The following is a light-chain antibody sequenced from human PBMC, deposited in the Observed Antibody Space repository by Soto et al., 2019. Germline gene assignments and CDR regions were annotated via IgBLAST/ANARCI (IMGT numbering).Light chain of an antibody. V-gene: IGKV3-15*01. J-gene: IGKJ3*01. CDR1: LTVSTN. CDR3: QQYNNWPPGAT. CDR2: YAS. Sequence: DIVMTRSPATLSVSPGERATLSCRASLTVSTNLAWYQQKPGQAPRLLIYYASTRATGIPARFSGSGSVKEFTLTISSVQSEDSAVYYCQQYNNWPPGATFGPGTKVEIK.